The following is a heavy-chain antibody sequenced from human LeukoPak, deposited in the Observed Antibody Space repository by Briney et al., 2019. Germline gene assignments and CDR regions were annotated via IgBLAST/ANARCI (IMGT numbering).Heavy chain of an antibody. D-gene: IGHD3-10*01. J-gene: IGHJ6*04. V-gene: IGHV4-34*01. CDR1: GGSFRGYY. CDR3: ARRSSGRNIYYYYYGMDV. Sequence: PSETLSLTCAVYGGSFRGYYWSWIRQPPGKGLEWIGETNHSGSTNYNPSLKSRVTISVDTSKNQFSLKLSSVTAADTAVYYCARRSSGRNIYYYYYGMDVWGKGTTVTVSS. CDR2: TNHSGST.